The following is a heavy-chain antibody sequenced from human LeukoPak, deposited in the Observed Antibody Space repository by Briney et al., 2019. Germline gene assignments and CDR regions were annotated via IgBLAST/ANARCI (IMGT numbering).Heavy chain of an antibody. V-gene: IGHV1-18*01. J-gene: IGHJ3*02. CDR3: ARSDIVATRSAFDI. D-gene: IGHD5-12*01. Sequence: ASVKVSCKASGYTFTSYGISWVRQAPGQGLEWVGWISAYNGNTNYAQKLQGRVTMTTDTSTSTAYMELRSLRSDDTAVYYCARSDIVATRSAFDIWGQGTMVTVSS. CDR2: ISAYNGNT. CDR1: GYTFTSYG.